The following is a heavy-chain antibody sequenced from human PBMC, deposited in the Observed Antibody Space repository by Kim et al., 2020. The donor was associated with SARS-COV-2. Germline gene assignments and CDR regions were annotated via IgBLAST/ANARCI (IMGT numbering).Heavy chain of an antibody. CDR3: ARGRFTTFFGVTIRSDGLDDY. V-gene: IGHV1-8*01. CDR1: GYTFTSYD. D-gene: IGHD3-3*01. Sequence: ASVKVSCKATGYTFTSYDINWVRQAPGQGLEWMGWMNPNSGNTGYAQKFQGRVTMTSDTSTSTAYMELSSLRSEDTAFYYCARGRFTTFFGVTIRSDGLDDYWGQGTLVTVSS. CDR2: MNPNSGNT. J-gene: IGHJ4*02.